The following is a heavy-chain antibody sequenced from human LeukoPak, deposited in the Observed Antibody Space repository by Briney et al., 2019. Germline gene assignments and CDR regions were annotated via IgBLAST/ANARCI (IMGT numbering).Heavy chain of an antibody. V-gene: IGHV3-23*01. J-gene: IGHJ4*02. Sequence: GGTLRLSCAASVFTFRRYGMSCVRQAPGRGVGWVSGITSSGGRTTKAHSLRGRFTISRDNSKNTLYLQMNSLRAEDTAVYYCARDFYGDCFDYWGQGTLVTVSS. CDR1: VFTFRRYG. CDR2: ITSSGGRT. D-gene: IGHD4-17*01. CDR3: ARDFYGDCFDY.